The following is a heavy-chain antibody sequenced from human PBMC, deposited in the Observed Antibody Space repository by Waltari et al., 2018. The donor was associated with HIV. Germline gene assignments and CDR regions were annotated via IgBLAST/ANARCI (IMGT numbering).Heavy chain of an antibody. J-gene: IGHJ1*01. D-gene: IGHD6-19*01. CDR3: ARDLSPKVVAGTVFQH. Sequence: VDLGQPGAEVVQAGSSGKSSCQASGGTVSSYAISWVRQASGQGLEWMGGIIPIFGTTNYAQKFQGRVTITADESTSTAYMELSSLRSEDTAVYYCARDLSPKVVAGTVFQHWGQGTLVTVSS. V-gene: IGHV1-69*01. CDR1: GGTVSSYA. CDR2: IIPIFGTT.